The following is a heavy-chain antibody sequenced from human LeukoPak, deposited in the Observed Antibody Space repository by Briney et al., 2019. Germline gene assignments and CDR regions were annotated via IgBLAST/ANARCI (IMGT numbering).Heavy chain of an antibody. Sequence: PSETLSLTCAVYGGSFSGYYWSWIRQPPGKGLEWIGEINHSGSTNYNPSLKSRVTISVDTSKNQFSLKLSSVTAADTAVYYCARGTKRDGYNFCAFDIWGQGTVVTVSS. CDR3: ARGTKRDGYNFCAFDI. J-gene: IGHJ3*02. CDR1: GGSFSGYY. D-gene: IGHD5-24*01. V-gene: IGHV4-34*01. CDR2: INHSGST.